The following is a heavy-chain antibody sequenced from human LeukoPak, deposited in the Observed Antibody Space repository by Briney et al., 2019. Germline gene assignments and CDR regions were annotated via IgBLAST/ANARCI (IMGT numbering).Heavy chain of an antibody. CDR1: GYTFTSYD. Sequence: ASVKVSCKASGYTFTSYDINWVRQATGQGLEWMGWMNPNSGNTGYAQKFQGRVTMTRNTSISTAYMELSGLRSEDTAVYYCARGRYCSSTSCYTNDYWGQGTLVTVSS. V-gene: IGHV1-8*01. D-gene: IGHD2-2*02. J-gene: IGHJ4*02. CDR3: ARGRYCSSTSCYTNDY. CDR2: MNPNSGNT.